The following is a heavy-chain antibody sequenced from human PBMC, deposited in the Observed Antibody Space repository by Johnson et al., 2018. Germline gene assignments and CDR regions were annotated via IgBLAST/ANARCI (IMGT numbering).Heavy chain of an antibody. J-gene: IGHJ6*03. CDR1: GGSISSYS. V-gene: IGHV4-59*01. CDR3: AREGLGELSSLMDV. D-gene: IGHD3-16*02. Sequence: QVQLQESGPGLVKPSETLSLTCTVSGGSISSYSWRWLRQPPGQGLEWNGYIYDSGGTNSNPPLKGRVTLSVDTPKNQCSRKRSYVPAAATAVYYWAREGLGELSSLMDVWGKGTTVTVSS. CDR2: IYDSGGT.